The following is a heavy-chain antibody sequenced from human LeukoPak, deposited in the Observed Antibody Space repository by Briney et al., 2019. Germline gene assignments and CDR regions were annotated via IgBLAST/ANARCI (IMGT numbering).Heavy chain of an antibody. CDR3: AGHHPRNTVDF. CDR2: IIPILGIA. CDR1: GGTFSSYA. J-gene: IGHJ4*02. D-gene: IGHD2-8*02. V-gene: IGHV1-69*04. Sequence: GSSVKVSCTASGGTFSSYAISWVRQAPGQGLEWMGRIIPILGIANYAQKFQGRVTITADKSTSTAYMELSSLRSEDTAVYYCAGHHPRNTVDFWGQGTLVTVSS.